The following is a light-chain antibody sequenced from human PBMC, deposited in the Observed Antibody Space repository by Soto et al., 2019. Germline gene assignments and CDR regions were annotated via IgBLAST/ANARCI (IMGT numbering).Light chain of an antibody. J-gene: IGKJ1*01. V-gene: IGKV3-15*01. CDR2: GAS. Sequence: EIVLTQSPDTLSLSPGDRATLSCRASQSVSSNLAWYQQKPGQAXRXXIYGASTRATGIPARFSGSGSGTECTITLSSLQSEDGAVYDGQQYNNWPRTFGQGTKVDI. CDR1: QSVSSN. CDR3: QQYNNWPRT.